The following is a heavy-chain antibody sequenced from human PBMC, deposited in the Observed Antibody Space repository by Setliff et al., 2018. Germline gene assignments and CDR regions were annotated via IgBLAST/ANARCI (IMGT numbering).Heavy chain of an antibody. Sequence: ASVKVSCKTSGYNFITLGINWVRQAPGQGLEWVGWISPYSGKTDYAQKFQGRVIMTTDSSTTTAYMELKTLRSDDTAVYYCARGRGPDIVVTIPGDYWGQGTQVTVSS. CDR1: GYNFITLG. D-gene: IGHD2-15*01. J-gene: IGHJ4*02. V-gene: IGHV1-18*01. CDR2: ISPYSGKT. CDR3: ARGRGPDIVVTIPGDY.